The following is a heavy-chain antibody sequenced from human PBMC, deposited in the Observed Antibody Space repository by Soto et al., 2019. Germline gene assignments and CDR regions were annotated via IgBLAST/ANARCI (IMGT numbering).Heavy chain of an antibody. D-gene: IGHD5-18*01. V-gene: IGHV3-23*01. CDR3: AKRGPTGYSEVDTAMGAGYYFDY. Sequence: GGSLRLSCAASGFTFSSYAMSWVRQAPGKGLEWVSAISGSGGSTYYADSVKGRFTISRDNSKNTLYLQMNSLRAEDTAVYYCAKRGPTGYSEVDTAMGAGYYFDYWGQGTLVTVSS. J-gene: IGHJ4*02. CDR1: GFTFSSYA. CDR2: ISGSGGST.